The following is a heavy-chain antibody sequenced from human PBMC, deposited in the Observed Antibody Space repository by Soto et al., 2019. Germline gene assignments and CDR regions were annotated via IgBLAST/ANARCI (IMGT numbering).Heavy chain of an antibody. Sequence: SETLSLTCAVSGGSISSGGCSWSWIRQPPGKGLEWIGYIYYSGSTYYNPSLKSRVTISVDTSKNQFSLKLSSVTAADTAVYYCASRFNNGDSQYYYYYYGMDVWGQGTTVTVSS. CDR1: GGSISSGGCS. CDR2: IYYSGST. V-gene: IGHV4-31*11. D-gene: IGHD4-17*01. CDR3: ASRFNNGDSQYYYYYYGMDV. J-gene: IGHJ6*02.